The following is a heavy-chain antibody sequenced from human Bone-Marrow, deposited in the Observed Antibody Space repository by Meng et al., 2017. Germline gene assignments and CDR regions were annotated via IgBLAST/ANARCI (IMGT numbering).Heavy chain of an antibody. CDR1: GFTFTSYS. CDR2: IGSNSRST. D-gene: IGHD3-9*01. Sequence: GESLKISCAASGFTFTSYSMNWVRQAPGKGLEWVSSIGSNSRSTYYSESVKGRFTISRDNAKNSLCLQMNSLRAEDTAVYYCARVGYYNILTGYYYFDYWGQGKLVTVSS. CDR3: ARVGYYNILTGYYYFDY. J-gene: IGHJ4*02. V-gene: IGHV3-21*01.